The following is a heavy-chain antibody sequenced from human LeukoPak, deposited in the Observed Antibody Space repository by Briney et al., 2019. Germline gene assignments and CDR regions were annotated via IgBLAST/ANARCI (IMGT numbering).Heavy chain of an antibody. CDR3: AKGKFNHPDMDV. CDR2: INPNRGFT. V-gene: IGHV1-2*02. CDR1: GYTFIAYY. J-gene: IGHJ6*03. Sequence: GASVKVSCKASGYTFIAYYMHGVRQAPGQGRERVGCINPNRGFTNYAQTLQGGVTMTRDTSISTAYMERGSLRSDETAYYYCAKGKFNHPDMDVWGKGTTVTVSS. D-gene: IGHD1-14*01.